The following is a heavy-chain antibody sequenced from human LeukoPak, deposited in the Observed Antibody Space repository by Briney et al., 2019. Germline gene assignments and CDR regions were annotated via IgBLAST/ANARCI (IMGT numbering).Heavy chain of an antibody. J-gene: IGHJ6*02. CDR3: ARDKDVWVTYRSYGMGV. CDR1: GFTVLSNY. CDR2: IYSAGDT. Sequence: QPGGSLRLSCAASGFTVLSNYMNWVRQAPGKGLEWVSVIYSAGDTYYADSVKGRFTISRDNSKNTLYLQMNSLRVEDTAVYYCARDKDVWVTYRSYGMGVWGQGTTVTVAS. V-gene: IGHV3-66*01. D-gene: IGHD3-16*02.